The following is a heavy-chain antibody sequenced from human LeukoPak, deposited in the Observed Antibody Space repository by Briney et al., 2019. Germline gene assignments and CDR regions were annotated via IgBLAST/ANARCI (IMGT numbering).Heavy chain of an antibody. Sequence: PGGSLRLSCAASGFAFSSYAMNWVRQAPGKGLEWVSSISTGSGYIYYADSLKGRFTISRDNAKSSLYLQMDSLSADDTGVYYCAGGYGDGDTPRDYWGHGTLVTVSS. J-gene: IGHJ4*01. V-gene: IGHV3-21*01. D-gene: IGHD4-17*01. CDR1: GFAFSSYA. CDR2: ISTGSGYI. CDR3: AGGYGDGDTPRDY.